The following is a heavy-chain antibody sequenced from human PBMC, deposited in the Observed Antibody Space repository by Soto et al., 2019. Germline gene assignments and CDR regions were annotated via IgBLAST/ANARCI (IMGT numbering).Heavy chain of an antibody. D-gene: IGHD2-8*02. V-gene: IGHV3-73*01. CDR2: IRDKANNDAT. J-gene: IGHJ6*02. Sequence: GGSLRLSCSGSGFSHRGSAMHWVRQASGQGLEWLGRIRDKANNDATAYAAPVKGRFTISIDESQNKVFLQMDSLKTEDTSVYYCVRHRPTGFFGDIVLGGSDVWGQGTTVTVSS. CDR3: VRHRPTGFFGDIVLGGSDV. CDR1: GFSHRGSA.